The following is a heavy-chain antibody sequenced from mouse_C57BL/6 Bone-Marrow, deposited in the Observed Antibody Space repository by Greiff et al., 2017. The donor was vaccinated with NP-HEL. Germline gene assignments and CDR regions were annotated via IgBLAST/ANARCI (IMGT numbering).Heavy chain of an antibody. CDR3: AKYAMDY. CDR1: GYSITSGYY. J-gene: IGHJ4*01. CDR2: IRYDGGN. V-gene: IGHV3-6*01. Sequence: DVQLQESGPGLVKPSQSLSLTCSVTGYSITSGYYWNWIRQFPGNKLEWMGYIRYDGGNNYNPSLKNRISITRDTSKNQFFLKLNSVTTEDTATYYCAKYAMDYGGQGTSVTVSA.